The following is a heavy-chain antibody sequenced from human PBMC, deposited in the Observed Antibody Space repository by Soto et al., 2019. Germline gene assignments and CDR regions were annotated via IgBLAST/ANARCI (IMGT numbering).Heavy chain of an antibody. D-gene: IGHD3-22*01. CDR3: AKDRGRYYDSSGYWDY. Sequence: TGGSLRLSCAASGFTFSSYAMSWVRQAPGKGLEWVSAISGSGGSTYYADSVKGRFTISRDNSKNTLYLQMNSLRAEDTAVYYCAKDRGRYYDSSGYWDYWGQGTLVTVSS. CDR1: GFTFSSYA. J-gene: IGHJ4*02. CDR2: ISGSGGST. V-gene: IGHV3-23*01.